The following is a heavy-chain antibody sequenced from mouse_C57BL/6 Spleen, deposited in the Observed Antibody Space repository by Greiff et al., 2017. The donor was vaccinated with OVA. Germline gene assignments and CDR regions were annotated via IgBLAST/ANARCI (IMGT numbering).Heavy chain of an antibody. CDR2: IYPGYGDT. D-gene: IGHD1-1*01. CDR3: AIEDCYGSSAWFAY. CDR1: GYAFSSSW. Sequence: VQLQQSGPELVKPGASVKISCKASGYAFSSSWMNWVKQRPGKGLEWIGRIYPGYGDTNYNGKFKGKATLTADKSSSTAYMQLSSLTSADSAVYVGAIEDCYGSSAWFAYWGQGTLVTVSA. V-gene: IGHV1-82*01. J-gene: IGHJ3*01.